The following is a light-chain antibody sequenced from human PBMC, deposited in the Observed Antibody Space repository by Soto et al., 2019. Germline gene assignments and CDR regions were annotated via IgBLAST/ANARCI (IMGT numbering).Light chain of an antibody. Sequence: QSALTQPASVSGSPGRSVTISCTGSSSDVGDFNYVSWYQHLPGRAPKLIIYDVTNRPSGISYRFSASKSGRTASLTISGLQDEDEADYYCSSYSSSITHVVFGGGTQLTVL. V-gene: IGLV2-14*03. CDR1: SSDVGDFNY. CDR2: DVT. J-gene: IGLJ2*01. CDR3: SSYSSSITHVV.